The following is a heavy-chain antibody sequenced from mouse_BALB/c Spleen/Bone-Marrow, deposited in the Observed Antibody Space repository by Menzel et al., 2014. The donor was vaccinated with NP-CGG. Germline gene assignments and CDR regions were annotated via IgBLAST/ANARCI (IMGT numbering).Heavy chain of an antibody. CDR3: SRLYYYGNFAY. V-gene: IGHV4-1*02. D-gene: IGHD1-1*01. CDR1: GFDFSRYW. CDR2: INPDSSTI. J-gene: IGHJ3*01. Sequence: VQLKESGGGLVRPGGSLKLSCAASGFDFSRYWMSWVRQAPGKGLEWIGEINPDSSTINYTPSLKDKFIISRDNAKNTLYLQMSKVRSEDTALYYCSRLYYYGNFAYWGQGTLVTVSA.